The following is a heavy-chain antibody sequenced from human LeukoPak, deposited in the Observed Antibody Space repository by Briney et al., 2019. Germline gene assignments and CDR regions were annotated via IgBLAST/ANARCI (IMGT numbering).Heavy chain of an antibody. CDR3: AREVPEPKGYYYYMDV. D-gene: IGHD1-14*01. J-gene: IGHJ6*03. Sequence: SQTLSLTCAVSGGSISSGSYYWSWIRQPAGKGLEWIGRIYTSGSTNYNSSLKSRVTMSVDTSKNQFSLKVSSVTAADTAVYYCAREVPEPKGYYYYMDVWGKGTTVTVSS. V-gene: IGHV4-61*02. CDR1: GGSISSGSYY. CDR2: IYTSGST.